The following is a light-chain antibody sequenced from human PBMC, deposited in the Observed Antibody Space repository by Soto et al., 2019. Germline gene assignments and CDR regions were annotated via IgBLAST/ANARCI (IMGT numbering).Light chain of an antibody. J-gene: IGKJ1*01. CDR3: QQYNSYSWM. CDR1: QSISSW. CDR2: DAS. V-gene: IGKV1-5*01. Sequence: DIQMTQSPSTLSASVGDRVTITCRASQSISSWLAWYQQKPGKAPKLLIYDASNLESGVPSRFSGSGSGTEFTLTISSLQPDDFATYYCQQYNSYSWMFGQGTNVEIK.